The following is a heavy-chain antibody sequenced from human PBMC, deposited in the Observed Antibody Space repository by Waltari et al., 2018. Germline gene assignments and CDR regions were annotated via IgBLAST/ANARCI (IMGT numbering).Heavy chain of an antibody. Sequence: EVQLVESGGGLVQPGGSLRLSCAASGFTFSSYWMHWVRQAPGKGLVGVSRINSDGSSTSDAASVKGRFTISRDNAKNSLYLQMNSLRAEDTAVYYCARPGYSSGWYWEAFDIWGQGTMVTVSS. CDR3: ARPGYSSGWYWEAFDI. V-gene: IGHV3-74*01. CDR1: GFTFSSYW. D-gene: IGHD6-19*01. CDR2: INSDGSST. J-gene: IGHJ3*02.